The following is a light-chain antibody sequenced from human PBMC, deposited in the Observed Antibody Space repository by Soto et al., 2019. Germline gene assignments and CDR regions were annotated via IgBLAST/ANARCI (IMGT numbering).Light chain of an antibody. V-gene: IGKV3D-20*01. CDR2: DAS. CDR3: QQYGSSPIT. Sequence: VVLTQCPATLSLSPGERAALSCGASESVSSNQLAWYQQKPGLAPRLLIYDASSRASGIPERFSGSGSGTGFSLTISSLEPEDSAVYYCQQYGSSPITFGQGTRLEIK. CDR1: ESVSSNQ. J-gene: IGKJ5*01.